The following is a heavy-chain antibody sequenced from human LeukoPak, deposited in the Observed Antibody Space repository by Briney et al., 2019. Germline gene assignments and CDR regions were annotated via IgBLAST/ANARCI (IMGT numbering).Heavy chain of an antibody. Sequence: SETLSLTCTVSGGSKSSSSYFWGWIRQPSGKGLEWIGSFFYRGSAHYNPSLKSRVNISGDTSTSQFSLKLRSVTAADTAVYYCARQVARSLISSRVVSLDSFDIWGQGTTVSVTS. CDR1: GGSKSSSSYF. D-gene: IGHD3-10*01. V-gene: IGHV4-39*07. CDR3: ARQVARSLISSRVVSLDSFDI. J-gene: IGHJ3*02. CDR2: FFYRGSA.